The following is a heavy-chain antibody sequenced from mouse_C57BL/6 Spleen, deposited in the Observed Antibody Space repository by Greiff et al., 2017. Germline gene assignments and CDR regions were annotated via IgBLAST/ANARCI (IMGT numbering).Heavy chain of an antibody. V-gene: IGHV1-82*01. CDR2: IYPGDGDT. CDR1: GYAFSSSW. D-gene: IGHD1-1*01. Sequence: QVQLQQSGPELVKPGASVKISCKASGYAFSSSWMNWVKQRPGKGLEWIGRIYPGDGDTNYNGKFKGKATLTADKSSSTAYMQLSSLTSEDSAVYFCARLYGSSYAMDCWGQGTSVTVSS. CDR3: ARLYGSSYAMDC. J-gene: IGHJ4*01.